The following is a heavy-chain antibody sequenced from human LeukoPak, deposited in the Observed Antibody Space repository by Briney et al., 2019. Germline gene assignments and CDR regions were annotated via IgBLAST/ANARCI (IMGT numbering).Heavy chain of an antibody. D-gene: IGHD5-18*01. V-gene: IGHV1-2*02. CDR1: GYTFTGYY. CDR3: ARFPLEKRGYSSPPDY. Sequence: GASVKVSCKASGYTFTGYYMHWVRQAPGQGLEWMGWINPNSGGTNYAQKFQGRVTMTRDTSIGTAYMELSRLRSDDTAVYYCARFPLEKRGYSSPPDYWGQGTLVTVSS. CDR2: INPNSGGT. J-gene: IGHJ4*02.